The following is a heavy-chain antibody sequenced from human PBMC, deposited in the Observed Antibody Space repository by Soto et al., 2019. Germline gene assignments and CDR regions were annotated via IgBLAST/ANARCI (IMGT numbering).Heavy chain of an antibody. D-gene: IGHD6-19*01. Sequence: QVQLVESGGGVVQPGWSLRLSCAASGFTFSSYGMHWVRQAPGKGLEWVAVISYDGSNKYYADSVKGRFTISRDNSKNTLYLQMNSLRAEDTAVYYCANLAVAGYFDYWGQGTLVTVSS. CDR1: GFTFSSYG. CDR2: ISYDGSNK. CDR3: ANLAVAGYFDY. V-gene: IGHV3-30*18. J-gene: IGHJ4*02.